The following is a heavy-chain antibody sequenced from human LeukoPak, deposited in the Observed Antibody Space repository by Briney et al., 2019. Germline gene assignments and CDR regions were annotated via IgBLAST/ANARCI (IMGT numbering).Heavy chain of an antibody. V-gene: IGHV3-49*03. D-gene: IGHD5-18*01. J-gene: IGHJ4*02. Sequence: GGSLRLSCTSSGFTFGDYAMSWFRQAPGKGLEWVAFIRGKAYGGTTEYAASVKGRFIISRDDSKSVAYLQMNSLKTEDTAVYYCTKYSGRIDYWGQGTLVTVSS. CDR3: TKYSGRIDY. CDR2: IRGKAYGGTT. CDR1: GFTFGDYA.